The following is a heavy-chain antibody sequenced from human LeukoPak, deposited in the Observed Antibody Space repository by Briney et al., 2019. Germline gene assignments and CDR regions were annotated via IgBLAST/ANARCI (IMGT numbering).Heavy chain of an antibody. V-gene: IGHV3-23*01. CDR3: AHGTMYQLDY. CDR2: ILGLGGAGLT. Sequence: PGGSLRLSCSASGFSFSSDGMSWVRQAPGKGLEWVSGILGLGGAGLTYYADSVKGRFTIARDNSKNTLYLQMNSLRAEDTAVYYCAHGTMYQLDYWGQGTLVTVSS. CDR1: GFSFSSDG. D-gene: IGHD2-2*01. J-gene: IGHJ4*02.